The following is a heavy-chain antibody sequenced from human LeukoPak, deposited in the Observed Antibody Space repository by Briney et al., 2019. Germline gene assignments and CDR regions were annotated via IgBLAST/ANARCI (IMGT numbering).Heavy chain of an antibody. J-gene: IGHJ4*02. Sequence: PSQTLSLTCTVSGGSINSGDYYWSWIRQPPGKGLEWIGYIYYSGSTYYNPSLKSRVTISVDTSKNQFSLKLSSVTAADTAVYYCARLDYDFWRGYDYWGQGTLVTVSS. V-gene: IGHV4-30-4*08. CDR2: IYYSGST. D-gene: IGHD3-3*01. CDR3: ARLDYDFWRGYDY. CDR1: GGSINSGDYY.